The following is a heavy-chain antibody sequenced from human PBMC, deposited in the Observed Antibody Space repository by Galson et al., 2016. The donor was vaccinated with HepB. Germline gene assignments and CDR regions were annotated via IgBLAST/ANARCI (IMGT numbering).Heavy chain of an antibody. Sequence: SLRLSCAASGFSFSLNTVHWVRQLPGKGLEWVALISYTGSNEIYAESVKGRFQISRDNSKNTLYLQMNNLRGEDTAVYYCARSFRDFVFEGSLYGLDVWGQGTTVIVPS. V-gene: IGHV3-30*04. J-gene: IGHJ6*02. CDR2: ISYTGSNE. CDR1: GFSFSLNT. D-gene: IGHD3-10*01. CDR3: ARSFRDFVFEGSLYGLDV.